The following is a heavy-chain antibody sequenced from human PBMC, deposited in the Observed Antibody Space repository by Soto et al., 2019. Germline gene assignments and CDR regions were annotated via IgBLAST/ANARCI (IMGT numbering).Heavy chain of an antibody. CDR1: GFNFNRYA. CDR3: AKLLNDFWSGYYPSFGMDV. CDR2: ISYDGSNK. Sequence: GGSLRLSCAASGFNFNRYAMHWVRQAPGKGLEWVAVISYDGSNKYYADSVKGRFTISRDNSKNTLYLQMNSLRAEDTAVYYCAKLLNDFWSGYYPSFGMDVWGQGTTVTVSS. V-gene: IGHV3-30*18. J-gene: IGHJ6*02. D-gene: IGHD3-3*01.